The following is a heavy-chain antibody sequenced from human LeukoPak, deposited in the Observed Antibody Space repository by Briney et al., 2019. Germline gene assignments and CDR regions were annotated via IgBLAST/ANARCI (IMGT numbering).Heavy chain of an antibody. V-gene: IGHV4-4*02. Sequence: SETLSLTCAVSGGSISSSNWWSWVRQPPGKGLEWIGEIYHSGSTNSNPSLKSRVTISVDKSKNQFSLNLSSVPAADTAMYYCARKEGGYYYYYMDVWGKGTTVTVSS. CDR3: ARKEGGYYYYYMDV. CDR1: GGSISSSNW. J-gene: IGHJ6*03. CDR2: IYHSGST. D-gene: IGHD3-16*01.